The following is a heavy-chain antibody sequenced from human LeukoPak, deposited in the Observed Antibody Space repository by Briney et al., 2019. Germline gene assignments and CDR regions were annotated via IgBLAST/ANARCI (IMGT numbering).Heavy chain of an antibody. D-gene: IGHD5-24*01. J-gene: IGHJ3*02. CDR2: INPGGDNT. CDR3: ARIREGYNDAYDI. CDR1: VYTFTKYY. V-gene: IGHV1-46*01. Sequence: ASVKVSCKASVYTFTKYYIHGVRQAPAQGLEWMGLINPGGDNTNYAQNFQGRVTMTRDTYTSTVYMELSSLRSEDTAIYYCARIREGYNDAYDIWGQGTVVTVPS.